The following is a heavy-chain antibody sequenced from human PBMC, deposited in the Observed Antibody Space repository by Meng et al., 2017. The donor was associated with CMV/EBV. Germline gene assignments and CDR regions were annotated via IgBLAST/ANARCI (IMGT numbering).Heavy chain of an antibody. J-gene: IGHJ4*02. CDR2: ISGSGSTI. V-gene: IGHV3-23*01. CDR1: GFTFSSYA. Sequence: GESLKISCAASGFTFSSYAMSWVRQAPGKGLEWVSAISGSGSTIYYADSVKGRFTISRDNAKNSLYLQMNSLRAEDTAVYYCARGGGYYYDSSGYWAIDYWGQGTLVTVSS. CDR3: ARGGGYYYDSSGYWAIDY. D-gene: IGHD3-22*01.